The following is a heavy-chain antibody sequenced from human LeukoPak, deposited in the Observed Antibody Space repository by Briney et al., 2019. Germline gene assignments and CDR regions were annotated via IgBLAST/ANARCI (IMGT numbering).Heavy chain of an antibody. CDR1: GGSISSYY. D-gene: IGHD6-19*01. CDR2: IYYSGST. Sequence: SETLSLTCTVSGGSISSYYWSWIRQPPGQGLEWIGYIYYSGSTNYNPSLQSRITMSVETSKNQFSLTLSSVTAADTAVYYCAREGGIAVAGLFDYWGEGTLVTVSS. CDR3: AREGGIAVAGLFDY. J-gene: IGHJ4*02. V-gene: IGHV4-59*01.